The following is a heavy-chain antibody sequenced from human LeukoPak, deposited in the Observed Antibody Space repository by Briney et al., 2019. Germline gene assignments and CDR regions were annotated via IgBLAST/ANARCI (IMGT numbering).Heavy chain of an antibody. J-gene: IGHJ5*02. CDR2: IIPILGIA. D-gene: IGHD3-3*01. V-gene: IGHV1-69*04. CDR1: GYTFTGYY. Sequence: SVTVSCKASGYTFTGYYIHWVRQAPGQGLEWMGRIIPILGIANYAQKFQGRVTITADKSTSTAYMELSSLRSEDTAVYYCARAAISITIFGVVYNWFDPWGQGTLVTVSS. CDR3: ARAAISITIFGVVYNWFDP.